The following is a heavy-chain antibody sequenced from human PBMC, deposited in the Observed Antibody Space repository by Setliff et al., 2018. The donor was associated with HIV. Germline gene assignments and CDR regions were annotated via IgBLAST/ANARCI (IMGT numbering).Heavy chain of an antibody. CDR1: GYTFTAYG. CDR3: ARRGYYDSSSYNDAFDI. CDR2: ISVYNGKT. J-gene: IGHJ3*02. Sequence: ASVKVSCKASGYTFTAYGVSWVRQAPGQGLEWVGWISVYNGKTNYAQKLKGRVTMTTDTSTSTAYMELRSLRSDDTAVYYCARRGYYDSSSYNDAFDIWGQGTMVTVSS. V-gene: IGHV1-18*01. D-gene: IGHD3-22*01.